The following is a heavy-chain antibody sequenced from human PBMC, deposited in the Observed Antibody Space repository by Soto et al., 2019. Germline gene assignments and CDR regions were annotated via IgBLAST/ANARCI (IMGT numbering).Heavy chain of an antibody. D-gene: IGHD5-12*01. CDR3: AREVTVASYSFDF. CDR1: GGTFNNYA. Sequence: QVQLVQSGAEVKRPGSSVKVSCTASGGTFNNYALSWVRQAPGQGLEWMGGIIPIFNSANYAQKFQGRVTITADDSTSTAYMELRSLRPDDTAVYYCAREVTVASYSFDFWVQGTLVTVSS. V-gene: IGHV1-69*01. CDR2: IIPIFNSA. J-gene: IGHJ4*02.